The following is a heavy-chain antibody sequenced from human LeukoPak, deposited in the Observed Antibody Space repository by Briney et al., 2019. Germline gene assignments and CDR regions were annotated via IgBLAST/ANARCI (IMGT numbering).Heavy chain of an antibody. J-gene: IGHJ4*02. V-gene: IGHV4-59*12. CDR1: GGSISSYY. CDR3: ARCYYEPFEK. Sequence: SETLSLTCTVSGGSISSYYWNWIRQPPGKGPEWIGCISDTGTTNYNPAFKSRVTISVDTSKNQFSVKLTSVTAADTAVYFCARCYYEPFEKWGEGTGVRVSS. CDR2: ISDTGTT. D-gene: IGHD3-22*01.